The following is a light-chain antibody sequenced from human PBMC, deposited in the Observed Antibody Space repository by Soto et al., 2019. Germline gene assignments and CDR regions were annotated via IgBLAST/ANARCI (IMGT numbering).Light chain of an antibody. CDR3: SSYTNTSALVV. CDR2: GVS. V-gene: IGLV2-14*01. J-gene: IGLJ1*01. Sequence: QSVLTQPAPVPGSPGQSITISCTGTSSDVGGYKYVSWYQQHPGKAPKLMIYGVSNRPSGVAHRFSGSKSGNTASLTISGLQAEDEADYYCSSYTNTSALVVFGTGTKVTVL. CDR1: SSDVGGYKY.